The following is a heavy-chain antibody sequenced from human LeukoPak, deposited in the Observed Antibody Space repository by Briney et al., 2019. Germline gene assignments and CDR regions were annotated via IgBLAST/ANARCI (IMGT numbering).Heavy chain of an antibody. Sequence: LEASVKVSCKASGYTFTSYYMHWVRQAPGQGLEWMGIINPSGGSTSYAQKFQGRVTMTRDMSTSTVYMELSSLRSEDTAVYYCARDGPIVVVPAAIMDVWGKGTTVTVSS. CDR1: GYTFTSYY. J-gene: IGHJ6*04. V-gene: IGHV1-46*01. CDR3: ARDGPIVVVPAAIMDV. D-gene: IGHD2-2*01. CDR2: INPSGGST.